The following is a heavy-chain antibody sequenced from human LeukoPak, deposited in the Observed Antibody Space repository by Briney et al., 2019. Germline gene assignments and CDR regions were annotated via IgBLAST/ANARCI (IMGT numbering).Heavy chain of an antibody. Sequence: GASVKVSCKASVYTFNTHGISWVRQAPGQGLEWMGWISTYNGKTNYAQDFQGRVTMTTDTSTSTAYMELRSLTSDDTAVYYCARGALITVFGVVITNYFDPWGQGTLVTVSS. CDR1: VYTFNTHG. D-gene: IGHD3-3*01. CDR3: ARGALITVFGVVITNYFDP. CDR2: ISTYNGKT. V-gene: IGHV1-18*01. J-gene: IGHJ5*02.